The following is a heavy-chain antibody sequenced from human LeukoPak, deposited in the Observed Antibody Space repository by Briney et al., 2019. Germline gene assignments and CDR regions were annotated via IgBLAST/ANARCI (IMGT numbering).Heavy chain of an antibody. J-gene: IGHJ3*02. Sequence: GGSLRLSCAASGFTFDDYAMHWVRQAPGKGLEWVSGITWNSDNIAYADSVKGRFTISRDNSKNTLYLQMNSLRAEGTAVYYCAKVQLGYCSSTSCYDGFDAFDIWGQGTMVTVSS. V-gene: IGHV3-9*01. CDR2: ITWNSDNI. CDR1: GFTFDDYA. CDR3: AKVQLGYCSSTSCYDGFDAFDI. D-gene: IGHD2-2*01.